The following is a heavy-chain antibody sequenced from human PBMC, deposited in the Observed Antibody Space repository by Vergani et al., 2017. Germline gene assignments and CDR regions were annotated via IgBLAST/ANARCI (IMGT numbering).Heavy chain of an antibody. V-gene: IGHV3-11*01. CDR1: GFTFSDYY. CDR3: ARCGLGPEGSSWSYYYYYYYMDV. D-gene: IGHD6-13*01. J-gene: IGHJ6*03. Sequence: QVQLVESGGGLVKPGGSLRLSCAASGFTFSDYYMSWIRQAPGKGREWVSYSSSSGSTIYYADSVKGRFTISRDNAKNSLYLQLNSLRAEDTAVYYCARCGLGPEGSSWSYYYYYYYMDVWGKGTTVTVSS. CDR2: SSSSGSTI.